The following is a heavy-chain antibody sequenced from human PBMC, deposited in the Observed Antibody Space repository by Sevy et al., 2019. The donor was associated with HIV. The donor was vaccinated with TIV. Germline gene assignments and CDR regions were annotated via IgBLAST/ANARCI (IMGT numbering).Heavy chain of an antibody. Sequence: SETLSLTCTVSGGSISSSNYYWGWIRQPPGKGLEWIGTIYYSGSAYYNSSLKSRVTIFIDTSNNQFSLRLDSVTAADTAVYYCARRDYYGYSDSWGQGTLVTVSS. CDR3: ARRDYYGYSDS. V-gene: IGHV4-39*01. J-gene: IGHJ4*02. D-gene: IGHD3-3*01. CDR1: GGSISSSNYY. CDR2: IYYSGSA.